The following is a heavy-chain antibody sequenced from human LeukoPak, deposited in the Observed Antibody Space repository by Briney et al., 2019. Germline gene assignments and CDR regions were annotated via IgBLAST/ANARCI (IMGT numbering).Heavy chain of an antibody. CDR3: ARDRTAMHYSDY. Sequence: GGSLRLSCAASGFTFSSYAMSWVRQAPGKGLEWVALIWSDGSRKYYADSMKGRFTISRDNAKSTMYLQMDSLRAEDTAVYYCARDRTAMHYSDYWGQGTLVTVFS. V-gene: IGHV3-33*08. J-gene: IGHJ4*02. D-gene: IGHD2-2*01. CDR1: GFTFSSYA. CDR2: IWSDGSRK.